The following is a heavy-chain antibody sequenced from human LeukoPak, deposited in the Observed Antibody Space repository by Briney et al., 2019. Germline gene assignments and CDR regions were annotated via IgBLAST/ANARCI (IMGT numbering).Heavy chain of an antibody. V-gene: IGHV3-33*01. D-gene: IGHD6-19*01. CDR2: IWYDGSNK. CDR1: GFTFSSYG. J-gene: IGHJ2*01. Sequence: PGRSLRLSCAASGFTFSSYGMRWVRQAPGKGLEWVAVIWYDGSNKYYADSVKGRFTISRDNSKNTLYLQMNSLRAEDTAVYYCARDQGQWLVPRYFDLWGRGTLVTVSS. CDR3: ARDQGQWLVPRYFDL.